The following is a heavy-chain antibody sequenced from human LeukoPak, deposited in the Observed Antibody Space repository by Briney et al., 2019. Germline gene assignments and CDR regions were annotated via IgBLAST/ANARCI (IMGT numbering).Heavy chain of an antibody. CDR3: AKDGRGYNYADFEY. CDR2: FSGIDDYT. J-gene: IGHJ4*02. Sequence: GESLRLSCAASGFTFRSYAMSRVRQAPGKGLEWVSSFSGIDDYTYYAESVKGRFTISRDNSRGTLYLQLNSLRAEDTAVYYCAKDGRGYNYADFEYWGQGTLVTVSS. CDR1: GFTFRSYA. D-gene: IGHD5-18*01. V-gene: IGHV3-23*01.